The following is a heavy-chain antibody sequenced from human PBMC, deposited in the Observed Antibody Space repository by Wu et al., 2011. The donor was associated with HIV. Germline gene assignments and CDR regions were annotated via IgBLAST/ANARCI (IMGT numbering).Heavy chain of an antibody. CDR3: ARDSTSWSRSNWFDP. CDR1: GGTFSSYA. CDR2: IIPIFGTT. V-gene: IGHV1-69*14. Sequence: QVQLVQSGAGVKKPGSSVKVSCKASGGTFSSYAINWVRQAPGQGLEWMGGIIPIFGTTNYAQKFRGRVSITADKSTSTAYMELSSLRSEDTAVYYCARDSTSWSRSNWFDPWGQGTLVTVSS. J-gene: IGHJ5*02. D-gene: IGHD6-13*01.